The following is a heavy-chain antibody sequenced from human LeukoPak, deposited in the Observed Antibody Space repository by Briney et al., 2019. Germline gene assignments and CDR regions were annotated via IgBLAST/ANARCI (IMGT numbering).Heavy chain of an antibody. J-gene: IGHJ3*02. CDR1: GGSISSYY. CDR2: IYYSGST. CDR3: TRHKAGARDAFDI. D-gene: IGHD6-13*01. V-gene: IGHV4-59*08. Sequence: SETLSLTCTVSGGSISSYYWSWIRQPPGKGLEWIGYIYYSGSTNYNPSLKSRVTISVDTSKNQFSLKLSSVTAADTAVYYCTRHKAGARDAFDIWGQGTMVTVSS.